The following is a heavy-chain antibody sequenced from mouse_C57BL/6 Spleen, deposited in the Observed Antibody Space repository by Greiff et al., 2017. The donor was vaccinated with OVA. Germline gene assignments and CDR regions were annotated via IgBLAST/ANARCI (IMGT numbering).Heavy chain of an antibody. Sequence: QVQLKESGAGLVKPGASVKLSCKASGYTFTSYWMQWVKQRPGQGLEWIGEIDPSDSYTNYNQKFKGKATLTVDTSSSTAYMQLSSLTSEDSAVYYCARRAMHYDERGGAMDYWGQGTSVTVSS. J-gene: IGHJ4*01. CDR1: GYTFTSYW. CDR3: ARRAMHYDERGGAMDY. CDR2: IDPSDSYT. V-gene: IGHV1-50*01. D-gene: IGHD2-4*01.